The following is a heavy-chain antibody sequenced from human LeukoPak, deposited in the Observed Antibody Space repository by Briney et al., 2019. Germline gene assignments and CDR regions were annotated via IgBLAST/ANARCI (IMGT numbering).Heavy chain of an antibody. CDR1: GGSFSGYY. CDR2: INHSGST. V-gene: IGHV4-34*01. Sequence: PSETLSLTCAVYGGSFSGYYWSWIRQPPGKGLEWIGEINHSGSTNYNPSLKSRVTISVDTSKNQFSLKLSSVTAADTAVYYCARRKITIFGVAPFDPWGQGTLVTVSS. CDR3: ARRKITIFGVAPFDP. D-gene: IGHD3-3*01. J-gene: IGHJ5*02.